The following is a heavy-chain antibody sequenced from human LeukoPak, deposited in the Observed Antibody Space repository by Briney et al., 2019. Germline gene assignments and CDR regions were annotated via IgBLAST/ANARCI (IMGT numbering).Heavy chain of an antibody. V-gene: IGHV1-18*01. CDR3: ARDLWNFYDDSGYNRDFDS. CDR1: TSR. CDR2: SGTYGGDT. Sequence: GASVKVSCKATSRIRLLRQAPGQGLAWMGWSGTYGGDTYYAQKFQGRSTVTTDTSTSTVYMELRNLRSDDTAVYYCARDLWNFYDDSGYNRDFDSWGQGTLVTVSS. J-gene: IGHJ5*01. D-gene: IGHD3-22*01.